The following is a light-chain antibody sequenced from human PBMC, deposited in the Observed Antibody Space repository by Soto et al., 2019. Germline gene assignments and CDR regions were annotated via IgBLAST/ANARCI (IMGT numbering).Light chain of an antibody. V-gene: IGLV2-14*01. Sequence: QSVLTQPASVSGSPGQSITISCTGTSSDVGGYNYVSWYQQHPGKAPKLMIYDVSNRPSGVSNRFSGSKSGNTASLTISGLQAEDEADYYCSSYTSSSTSPYVFGNGTKLTVL. CDR1: SSDVGGYNY. CDR3: SSYTSSSTSPYV. J-gene: IGLJ1*01. CDR2: DVS.